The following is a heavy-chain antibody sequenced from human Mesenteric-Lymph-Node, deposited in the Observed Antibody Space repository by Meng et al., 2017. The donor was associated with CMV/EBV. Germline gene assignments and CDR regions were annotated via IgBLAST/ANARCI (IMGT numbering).Heavy chain of an antibody. CDR2: IYYSGST. CDR1: GGSISSYY. J-gene: IGHJ6*02. D-gene: IGHD6-6*01. Sequence: SETLSLTCTVSGGSISSYYWRWIRQTPGKGLEWIGSIYYSGSTYYNPSLKSRVTISVDTSKNQFSLKLSSVTAADTAVYYCARGGAARDRAYYYYGMDVWGQGTTVTVSS. CDR3: ARGGAARDRAYYYYGMDV. V-gene: IGHV4-59*01.